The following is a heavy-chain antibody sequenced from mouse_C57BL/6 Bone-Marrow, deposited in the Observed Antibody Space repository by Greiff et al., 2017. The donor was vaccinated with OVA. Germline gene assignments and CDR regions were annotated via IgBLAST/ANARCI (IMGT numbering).Heavy chain of an antibody. V-gene: IGHV5-4*01. Sequence: EVQGVESGGGLVKPGGSLKLSCAASGFTFSSYAMSWVRQTPEKRLEWVATISDGGSYTYYPANAQNHLYLQMSHLTSEDTAMYYCASACCSSRYYFDYWGQGTTLTVSS. J-gene: IGHJ2*01. CDR1: GFTFSSYA. D-gene: IGHD1-1*01. CDR3: ASACCSSRYYFDY. CDR2: ISDGGSYT.